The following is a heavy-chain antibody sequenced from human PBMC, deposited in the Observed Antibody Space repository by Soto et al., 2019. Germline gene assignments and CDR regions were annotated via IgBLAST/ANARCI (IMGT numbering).Heavy chain of an antibody. CDR2: IRSKANSYAT. J-gene: IGHJ3*02. CDR3: TRRGSSGWYGDDAFDI. Sequence: EVQLVESGGGLVQPGGSLKLSCAASGFTFSGSAMHWVRQASGKGLXXVGRIRSKANSYATAYAASVKGRFTISRDDSKNTAYLQMNSLKTEDTAVYYCTRRGSSGWYGDDAFDIWGQGTMVTVSS. CDR1: GFTFSGSA. D-gene: IGHD6-19*01. V-gene: IGHV3-73*02.